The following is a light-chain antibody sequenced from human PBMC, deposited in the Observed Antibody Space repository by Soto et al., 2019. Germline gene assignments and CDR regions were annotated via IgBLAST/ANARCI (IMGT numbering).Light chain of an antibody. CDR3: QQYGGSPIT. CDR2: GAS. Sequence: EIVLTHSPGTLSLSPWEIVTLSCRASQSVTTRLAWYQHKPGQAPTLLMSGASNRASGVPVRFSGSGSGTDFTLTITRLEPEDFALYYCQQYGGSPITFGLGTRLEIK. J-gene: IGKJ5*01. CDR1: QSVTTR. V-gene: IGKV3-20*01.